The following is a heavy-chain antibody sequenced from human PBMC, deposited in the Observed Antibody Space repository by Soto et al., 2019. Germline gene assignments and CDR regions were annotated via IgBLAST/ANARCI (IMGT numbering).Heavy chain of an antibody. CDR3: AKALGGWLQSADY. J-gene: IGHJ4*02. CDR1: GFTFSSYA. Sequence: HPGGSLRLSCAASGFTFSSYAMSWVRQAPGKGLEWVSAISGSGGSTYYADSVKGRFTISRDNSKNTLYLQMNSLRAEDTAVYYCAKALGGWLQSADYWGQGTLVTVSS. CDR2: ISGSGGST. D-gene: IGHD5-12*01. V-gene: IGHV3-23*01.